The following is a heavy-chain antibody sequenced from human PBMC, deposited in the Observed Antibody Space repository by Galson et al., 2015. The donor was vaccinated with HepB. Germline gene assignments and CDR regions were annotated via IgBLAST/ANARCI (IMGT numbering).Heavy chain of an antibody. CDR2: ISGIGHST. CDR1: GFTFSSHA. CDR3: TKDAPDSRGFHLCHDN. J-gene: IGHJ4*02. Sequence: SLRLSCAASGFTFSSHAMSWVRQVPGKGLEWVSDISGIGHSTHYADSVKGRFTISRDNSKNTLFLQMNSLRAEDTAVYYCTKDAPDSRGFHLCHDNWGQGALVTVSS. V-gene: IGHV3-23*01. D-gene: IGHD3-22*01.